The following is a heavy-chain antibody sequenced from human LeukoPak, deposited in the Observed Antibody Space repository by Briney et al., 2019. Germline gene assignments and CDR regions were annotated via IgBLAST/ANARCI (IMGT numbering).Heavy chain of an antibody. Sequence: GGSLRLSCAASGFTFSSYGMHWVRQAPGKGREWVAVMSFDGSHTYYADSVKGRFTISRDNSKNTLYLQMNSLRAEDTAVYYCAKERVDWRYFDYWGQGTLVTVSS. CDR2: MSFDGSHT. CDR3: AKERVDWRYFDY. CDR1: GFTFSSYG. V-gene: IGHV3-30*18. D-gene: IGHD3-9*01. J-gene: IGHJ4*02.